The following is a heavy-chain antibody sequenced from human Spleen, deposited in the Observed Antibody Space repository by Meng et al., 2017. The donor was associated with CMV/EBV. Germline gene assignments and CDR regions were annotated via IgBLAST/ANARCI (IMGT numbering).Heavy chain of an antibody. CDR2: INPNSGGT. D-gene: IGHD2-21*01. CDR1: GYTFTGYY. Sequence: SGYTFTGYYMHWVRQAPGQGLEWMGWINPNSGGTNYAQKFQGRVTMTRDTSISTAYMELSRLRSDDTAVYYCARGAYEGSYYYGMDVWGQGTTVTVSS. J-gene: IGHJ6*02. V-gene: IGHV1-2*02. CDR3: ARGAYEGSYYYGMDV.